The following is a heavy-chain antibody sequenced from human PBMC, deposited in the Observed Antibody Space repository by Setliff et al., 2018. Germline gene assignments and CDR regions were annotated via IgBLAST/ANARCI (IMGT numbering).Heavy chain of an antibody. CDR2: ISSSSSYI. CDR3: AGRWGGSAYGMDV. Sequence: PGGSLRLSCAASGFTFSSYSMNWVRQAPGKGLEWVSFISSSSSYIYYADSVKGRFTISRDNAKNSLYLQMNSLRAEDTAVYYCAGRWGGSAYGMDVWGQGTTVTVSS. J-gene: IGHJ6*02. V-gene: IGHV3-21*01. CDR1: GFTFSSYS. D-gene: IGHD3-10*01.